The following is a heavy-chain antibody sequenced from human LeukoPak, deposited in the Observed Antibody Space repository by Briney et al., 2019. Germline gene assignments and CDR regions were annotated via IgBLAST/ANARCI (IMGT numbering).Heavy chain of an antibody. CDR2: IIPIFGTA. Sequence: ASVKVSCKASGYTFTSYGISWVRQAPGQGLEWMGGIIPIFGTANYAQKFQGRVTITADESTSTAYMELSSLRSEDTAVYYCARDKNMVRGVIIVGWFDPWGQGTLVTVSS. J-gene: IGHJ5*02. CDR1: GYTFTSYG. D-gene: IGHD3-10*01. V-gene: IGHV1-69*13. CDR3: ARDKNMVRGVIIVGWFDP.